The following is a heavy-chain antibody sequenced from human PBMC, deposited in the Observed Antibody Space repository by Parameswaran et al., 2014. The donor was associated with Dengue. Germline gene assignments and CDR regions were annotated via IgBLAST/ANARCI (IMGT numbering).Heavy chain of an antibody. J-gene: IGHJ3*02. V-gene: IGHV3-23*01. CDR1: SNA. Sequence: SNARGCARCPGKGLEWVSAVSGAGTVTFYADSVQGRFTVSRDNSKNTLFLELDSLRVEDTAIYYCASLGTDHYFGPFDMWGQGTMVTVSS. CDR3: ASLGTDHYFGPFDM. D-gene: IGHD3/OR15-3a*01. CDR2: VSGAGTVT.